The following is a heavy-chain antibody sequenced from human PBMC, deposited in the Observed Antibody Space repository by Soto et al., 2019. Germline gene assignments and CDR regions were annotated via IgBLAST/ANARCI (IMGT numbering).Heavy chain of an antibody. CDR1: GGSISSSNW. CDR3: ARPRYCSGGSCYPNRSNYYYGMDV. CDR2: IYHSGST. J-gene: IGHJ6*02. Sequence: QVQLQESGPGLVKPSGTLSLTCAVSGGSISSSNWWSWVRQPPGKGLEWIGEIYHSGSTNYNPSPKSRVPISVDKPQNQFSRKLSSVTAADTAVYYCARPRYCSGGSCYPNRSNYYYGMDVWGQGTTVTVSS. V-gene: IGHV4-4*02. D-gene: IGHD2-15*01.